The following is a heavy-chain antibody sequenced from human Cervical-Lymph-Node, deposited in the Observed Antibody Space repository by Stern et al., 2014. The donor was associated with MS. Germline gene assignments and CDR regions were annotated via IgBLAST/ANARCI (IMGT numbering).Heavy chain of an antibody. J-gene: IGHJ5*02. CDR1: GGTFSKFP. V-gene: IGHV1-69*01. Sequence: QVQLVQSGAEVTKPGSSAKVSCKASGGTFSKFPSSWVRQAPGQGLEWMGGIFPVSGTPTYAQEFRRRVTITADVSTSTVYMELSSLRSDDTAVYYCALSSETSDRWYSLGYDLWGQGTLVTVSS. CDR2: IFPVSGTP. D-gene: IGHD6-13*01. CDR3: ALSSETSDRWYSLGYDL.